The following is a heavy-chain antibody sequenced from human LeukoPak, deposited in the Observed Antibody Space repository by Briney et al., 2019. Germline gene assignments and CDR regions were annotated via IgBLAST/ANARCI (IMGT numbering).Heavy chain of an antibody. Sequence: GSLRLSCAASGFTFSSYSMNWVRQPPGKGLEWVGSIYYSGTTYYNPSLRSRVTISVDTSKNQFSLKLSSVTAADTAVYYCARDPGGVSSGWSEDNWFDPWGQGTLVTVSS. V-gene: IGHV4-39*07. D-gene: IGHD6-19*01. CDR1: GFTFSSYS. CDR2: IYYSGTT. CDR3: ARDPGGVSSGWSEDNWFDP. J-gene: IGHJ5*02.